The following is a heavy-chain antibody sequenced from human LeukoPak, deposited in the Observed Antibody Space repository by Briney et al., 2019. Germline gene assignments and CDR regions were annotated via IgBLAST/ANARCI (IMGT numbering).Heavy chain of an antibody. CDR3: AKSRLSGINDAFDV. Sequence: GGTLRLSCAASELTFITYGMTWVRQAPGKGLEWVSAITGSAVSTFYADSVKGRFTISRDNSKNTLYLQMNSLRAEDTAVYYCAKSRLSGINDAFDVWGQGTMVTVSS. D-gene: IGHD3-3*01. CDR2: ITGSAVST. CDR1: ELTFITYG. J-gene: IGHJ3*01. V-gene: IGHV3-23*01.